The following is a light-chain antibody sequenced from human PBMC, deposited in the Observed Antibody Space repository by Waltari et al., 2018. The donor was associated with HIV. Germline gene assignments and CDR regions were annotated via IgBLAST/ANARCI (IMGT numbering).Light chain of an antibody. CDR3: ASHAGSKDV. CDR1: SSDVGAYNY. Sequence: QSALTQPPSASGSPGQSVTISCTGTSSDVGAYNYVPWFQQHPGKATKLMIYDVTKRPSGVPDRFSGSKSGNTASLTVSGLQAEDEADYYCASHAGSKDVFGGGTRLTVL. J-gene: IGLJ2*01. CDR2: DVT. V-gene: IGLV2-8*01.